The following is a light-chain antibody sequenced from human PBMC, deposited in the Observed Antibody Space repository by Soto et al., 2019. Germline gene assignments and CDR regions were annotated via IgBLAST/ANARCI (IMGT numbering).Light chain of an antibody. V-gene: IGKV1-39*01. CDR1: QSIRSD. J-gene: IGKJ1*01. CDR3: KQGFSRPRT. CDR2: TTS. Sequence: DIQMTQSPSSLSASVGDRVTITCRASQSIRSDLNWYQQRPGKAPKLLIYTTSNLESGVPSRFSGSGSGTDFTLTISNLQPEDFATYFCKQGFSRPRTFGLGTKVDIK.